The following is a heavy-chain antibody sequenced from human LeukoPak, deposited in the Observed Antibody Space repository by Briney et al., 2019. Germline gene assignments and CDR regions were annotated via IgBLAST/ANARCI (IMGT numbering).Heavy chain of an antibody. CDR1: GFTFSSYD. V-gene: IGHV3-13*01. Sequence: GGSQRLSCAASGFTFSSYDMHWVRQATGKGLEWVSAIGTAGDTYYPGSVKGRFTISRENAKNSLYLQMNSLRAGDTAVYYCARYSGYDYERDAFDIWGQGTMVTVSS. CDR3: ARYSGYDYERDAFDI. J-gene: IGHJ3*02. CDR2: IGTAGDT. D-gene: IGHD5-12*01.